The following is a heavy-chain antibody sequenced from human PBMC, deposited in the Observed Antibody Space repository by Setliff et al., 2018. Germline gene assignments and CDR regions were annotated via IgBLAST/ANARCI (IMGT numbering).Heavy chain of an antibody. J-gene: IGHJ2*01. CDR1: GASVNSGDYY. D-gene: IGHD2-2*01. Sequence: SETLSLTCSVSGASVNSGDYYWGWIRQPPGKGLEWIASVYYSGTTYYNPSLESRVTMSVDTSKSHFSLNLYSVTAADTAVYFCARTSTGRYFDLWGRGTLVTVSS. V-gene: IGHV4-39*02. CDR2: VYYSGTT. CDR3: ARTSTGRYFDL.